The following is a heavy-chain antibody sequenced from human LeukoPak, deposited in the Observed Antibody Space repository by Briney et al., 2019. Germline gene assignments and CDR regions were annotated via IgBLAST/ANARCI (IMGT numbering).Heavy chain of an antibody. J-gene: IGHJ4*02. Sequence: PGGSLRLSCTASGFTFTSYAMTWVRQAPGKGPEWVSVISRSGDTWYADSEQGRFTISRDNSRNTLFLQMNSLRAEDTALYYCARDFYEDYWGQGTLVTVSS. CDR1: GFTFTSYA. D-gene: IGHD3-3*01. CDR3: ARDFYEDY. V-gene: IGHV3-23*01. CDR2: ISRSGDT.